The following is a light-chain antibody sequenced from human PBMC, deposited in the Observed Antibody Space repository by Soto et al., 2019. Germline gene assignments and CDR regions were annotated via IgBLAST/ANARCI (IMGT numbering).Light chain of an antibody. CDR2: ENT. V-gene: IGLV1-40*01. CDR3: QSYDSGLSGWL. CDR1: SSNIGAVFD. J-gene: IGLJ2*01. Sequence: QSVLTQPPSVSGAPGQRVTISCTGSSSNIGAVFDVHWYQQVPGTAPKLLIYENTKRPSGVPDRFSGSKSGTSASLAITGLQAEDEADYYRQSYDSGLSGWLFGGGTKLTVL.